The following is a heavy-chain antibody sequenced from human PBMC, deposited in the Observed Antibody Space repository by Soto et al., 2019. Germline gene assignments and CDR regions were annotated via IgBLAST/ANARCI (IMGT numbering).Heavy chain of an antibody. V-gene: IGHV1-18*01. CDR1: GYTFPSYG. CDR2: INTYNGNT. D-gene: IGHD6-6*01. CDR3: ARVVIGTRPPDY. Sequence: QVQLVQSGGEVKKPGASVRVSCKASGYTFPSYGITWVRQAPGQGLEWMGWINTYNGNTNYTQKLQGRVTMTTDTSTSTVYMELRSPRSDDTAVYYCARVVIGTRPPDYWGQGTLVTVSS. J-gene: IGHJ4*02.